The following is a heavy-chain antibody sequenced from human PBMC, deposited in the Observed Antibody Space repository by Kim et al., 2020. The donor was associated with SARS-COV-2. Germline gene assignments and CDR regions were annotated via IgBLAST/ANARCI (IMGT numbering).Heavy chain of an antibody. CDR3: ARGPVPSGYFDY. J-gene: IGHJ4*02. Sequence: SETLSLTCAVYGGSFSGYYWSWIRQTPGKGLEWIGEITHRGSTNYNSSLKSRVTMSVDTPKNQFSLHLRSVTAADTAVYYCARGPVPSGYFDYFGQG. D-gene: IGHD3-22*01. CDR1: GGSFSGYY. V-gene: IGHV4-34*01. CDR2: ITHRGST.